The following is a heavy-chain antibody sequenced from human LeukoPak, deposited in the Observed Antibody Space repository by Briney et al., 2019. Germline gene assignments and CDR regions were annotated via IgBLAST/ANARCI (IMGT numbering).Heavy chain of an antibody. J-gene: IGHJ4*02. D-gene: IGHD3-9*01. V-gene: IGHV1-69*13. Sequence: SVKVSCKASGGTFSSYAISWVRQAPGQGLEWMGGIIPIFGTANYAQKFQGRVTITADESTSTAYMELSSLRSEDTAVYYCARGTAPLLRYFGWSFDYWGQGTLVTVSS. CDR2: IIPIFGTA. CDR1: GGTFSSYA. CDR3: ARGTAPLLRYFGWSFDY.